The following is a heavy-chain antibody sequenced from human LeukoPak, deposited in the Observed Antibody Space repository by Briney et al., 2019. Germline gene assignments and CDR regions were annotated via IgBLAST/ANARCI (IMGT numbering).Heavy chain of an antibody. CDR2: IIDSGGAT. V-gene: IGHV3-23*01. CDR1: GFNFSSYD. J-gene: IGHJ6*02. CDR3: AKDKARGGSYAMDV. D-gene: IGHD6-6*01. Sequence: GGSLRVSCAASGFNFSSYDMTWVRQAPGKGLEWVSTIIDSGGATYYADSVKGRFSISGDNSKNTLYLQMNSLRAEDTAIYYCAKDKARGGSYAMDVWGQGTTVTVSS.